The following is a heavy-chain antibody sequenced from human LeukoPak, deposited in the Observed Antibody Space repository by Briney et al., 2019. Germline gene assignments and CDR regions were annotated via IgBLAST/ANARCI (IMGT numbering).Heavy chain of an antibody. CDR1: GFTFSSYA. CDR3: ARDRRYCSSTSCPGVLEWLSFYYYYYGMDV. D-gene: IGHD2-2*01. J-gene: IGHJ6*02. V-gene: IGHV3-30-3*01. CDR2: ISYDGSNK. Sequence: GGSLRLSCAASGFTFSSYAMHWVRQAPGKGLEWVAVISYDGSNKYYADSVKGRFTISRDNSKNTLYLQMNSLRDEDTAVYYCARDRRYCSSTSCPGVLEWLSFYYYYYGMDVWGQGTTVTVSS.